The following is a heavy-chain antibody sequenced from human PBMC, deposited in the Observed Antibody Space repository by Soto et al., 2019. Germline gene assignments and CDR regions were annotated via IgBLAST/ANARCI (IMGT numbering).Heavy chain of an antibody. V-gene: IGHV4-31*03. CDR1: GGSISSGGYY. CDR3: ARVREFDWQFDY. CDR2: IYYSGST. J-gene: IGHJ4*02. Sequence: QVQLQESGPGLVKPSQTLSLTCTVSGGSISSGGYYWSWIRQHPGKGLEWIGYIYYSGSTYYNPSRTSRVTIAVDTSKNQFPLKLSSVTAADTAVYYCARVREFDWQFDYWGQGTLVTVSS. D-gene: IGHD3-10*01.